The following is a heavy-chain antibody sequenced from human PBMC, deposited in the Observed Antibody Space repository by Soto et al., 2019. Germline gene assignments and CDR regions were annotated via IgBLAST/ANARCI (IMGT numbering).Heavy chain of an antibody. Sequence: PGGSLRLSCAASGFTFSSYWRSWVRQAPGKGLEWVANIKQDGSEKYYVDSVKGRFTISRDNAKNSLYLQMNSLRAEDTAVYYYARYVTLWFGESTFDYWGQGTLVTVSS. CDR2: IKQDGSEK. CDR1: GFTFSSYW. CDR3: ARYVTLWFGESTFDY. V-gene: IGHV3-7*01. D-gene: IGHD3-10*01. J-gene: IGHJ4*02.